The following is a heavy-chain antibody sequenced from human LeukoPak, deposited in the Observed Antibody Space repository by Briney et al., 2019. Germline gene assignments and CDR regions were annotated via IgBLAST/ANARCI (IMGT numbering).Heavy chain of an antibody. CDR3: ASGTIVGARGADN. CDR2: ISGSSYHI. Sequence: GGSLRLSCAASGFTFSTCSMKWVRQAPGKALEWVSSISGSSYHIYYADSVKGRFTISRDNANNLLYLQMNSLRAEDTAVYYCASGTIVGARGADNWGQGTLVTVSS. J-gene: IGHJ4*02. V-gene: IGHV3-21*01. CDR1: GFTFSTCS. D-gene: IGHD1-26*01.